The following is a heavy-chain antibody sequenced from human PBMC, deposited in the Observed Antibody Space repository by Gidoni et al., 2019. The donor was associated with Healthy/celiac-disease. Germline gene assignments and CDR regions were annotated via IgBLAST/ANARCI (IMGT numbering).Heavy chain of an antibody. CDR3: ARGRAHIYMDV. Sequence: VQLVQSGAEVKKPGSSVKVSCKASGGPFSSYAISWVRQAPGQGLEWMGGIIPICGTANYAQKFQGRVTMTADESTSTAYMELSSLRSEDTAVYYCARGRAHIYMDVWGKGTTVTVSS. D-gene: IGHD2-21*01. CDR2: IIPICGTA. CDR1: GGPFSSYA. V-gene: IGHV1-69*01. J-gene: IGHJ6*03.